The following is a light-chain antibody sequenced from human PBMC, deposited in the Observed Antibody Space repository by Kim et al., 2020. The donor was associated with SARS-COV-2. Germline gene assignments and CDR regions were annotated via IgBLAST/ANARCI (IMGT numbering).Light chain of an antibody. J-gene: IGLJ2*01. CDR2: DVT. CDR3: CSYASGSTLI. V-gene: IGLV2-14*03. Sequence: QTITISCTGTTTDVGNYNVVSWYQHHPGEAPKVLIYDVTKRPSGVSNRFFGSKSGNTASLTISGLQTEDEADYYCCSYASGSTLIFGGGTQLTVL. CDR1: TTDVGNYNV.